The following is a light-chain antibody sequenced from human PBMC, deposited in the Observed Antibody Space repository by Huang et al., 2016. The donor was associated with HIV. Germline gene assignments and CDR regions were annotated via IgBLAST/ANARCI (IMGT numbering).Light chain of an antibody. CDR2: AAS. CDR3: QQSYSAPYT. CDR1: QSISSY. J-gene: IGKJ2*01. Sequence: DIQMTQSPSSLSASVGDRVTITCRASQSISSYLNWYQQKPGKAPKLLIYAASSLQSGVPSRVSGSVSVTDFTLTITSLQPQDCATYYCQQSYSAPYTFGQGTKLEIK. V-gene: IGKV1-39*01.